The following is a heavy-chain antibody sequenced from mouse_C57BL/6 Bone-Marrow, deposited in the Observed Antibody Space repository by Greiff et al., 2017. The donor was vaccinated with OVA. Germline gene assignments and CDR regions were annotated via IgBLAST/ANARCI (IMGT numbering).Heavy chain of an antibody. CDR2: IWSGGST. CDR1: GFSLTSYG. CDR3: ARNVYDGYYAWFAY. D-gene: IGHD2-3*01. J-gene: IGHJ3*01. V-gene: IGHV2-2*01. Sequence: VKLQESGPGLVQPSQSLSITCTVSGFSLTSYGVHWVRQSPGKGLEWLGVIWSGGSTDYNAAFISRLSISKDNSKSHVFFKMNSLQADDTAIYYCARNVYDGYYAWFAYWGQGTLVTVSA.